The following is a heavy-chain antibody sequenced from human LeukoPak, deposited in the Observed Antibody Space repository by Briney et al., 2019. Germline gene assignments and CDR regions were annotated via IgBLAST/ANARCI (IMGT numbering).Heavy chain of an antibody. D-gene: IGHD4-17*01. Sequence: GGSLRLSCAASGFTLSSYEMNWVRQAAGEGLEWVSYTSSSGSTIYYADSVKGRFTISRENAKKSLYLQMNRLRTEDTAVDYCSRDYRDYVKDYYYYYGMDVWGKGTTVTVSS. V-gene: IGHV3-48*03. CDR2: TSSSGSTI. J-gene: IGHJ6*04. CDR3: SRDYRDYVKDYYYYYGMDV. CDR1: GFTLSSYE.